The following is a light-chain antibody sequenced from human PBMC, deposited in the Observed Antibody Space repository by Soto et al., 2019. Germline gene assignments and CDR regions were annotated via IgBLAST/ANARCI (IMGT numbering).Light chain of an antibody. CDR1: QSISSW. Sequence: DIQMTQSPSTLSASVGDRVTITCRASQSISSWLAWYQQKPEKAPNLLIFNATSVESVVPSRFSGSGSATEFPLTISMLQHDDVATYYWQQYNSWWTFGQGTKLEIK. V-gene: IGKV1-5*03. CDR2: NAT. CDR3: QQYNSWWT. J-gene: IGKJ2*02.